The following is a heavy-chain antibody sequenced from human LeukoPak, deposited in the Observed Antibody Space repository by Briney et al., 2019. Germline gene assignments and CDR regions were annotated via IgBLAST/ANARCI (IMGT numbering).Heavy chain of an antibody. CDR2: IIPIFGTA. CDR3: ARVGDFWSGYAY. CDR1: GGTFSSYA. V-gene: IGHV1-69*05. J-gene: IGHJ4*02. Sequence: ASVRVSCKASGGTFSSYAISWVRQAPGQGLEWMGGIIPIFGTANYAQKFQGRVTITTDESTSTAYMELSSLRSEDTAVYYCARVGDFWSGYAYWGQGTLVTVSS. D-gene: IGHD3-3*01.